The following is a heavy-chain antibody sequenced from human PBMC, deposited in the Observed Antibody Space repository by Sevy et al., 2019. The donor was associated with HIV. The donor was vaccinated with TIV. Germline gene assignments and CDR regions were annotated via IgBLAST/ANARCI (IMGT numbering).Heavy chain of an antibody. V-gene: IGHV4-31*03. J-gene: IGHJ3*01. CDR3: ARATNLNAFDF. Sequence: SETLSLTCTVSGGSISSGGYYWSWIRQHPGKGREWIGYISYSGSTNYKPSLKSRVTISVDTSKNQFSLKLSSVTAADTAVYYCARATNLNAFDFWGQGTMVTVSS. CDR2: ISYSGST. CDR1: GGSISSGGYY. D-gene: IGHD1-26*01.